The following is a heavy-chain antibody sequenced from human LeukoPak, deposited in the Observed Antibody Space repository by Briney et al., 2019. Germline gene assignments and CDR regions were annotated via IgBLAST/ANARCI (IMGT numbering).Heavy chain of an antibody. Sequence: GGSLRLSCAASGFTFSDYHMSWIRQAPGKGLEWVSYISSGGSTIYYADSVKGRFTISRDNAKNSLYLQMNSLRAEDTAVYYCARTGSRAFDIWGQRTMVTVSS. CDR1: GFTFSDYH. D-gene: IGHD2-15*01. J-gene: IGHJ3*02. CDR3: ARTGSRAFDI. CDR2: ISSGGSTI. V-gene: IGHV3-11*01.